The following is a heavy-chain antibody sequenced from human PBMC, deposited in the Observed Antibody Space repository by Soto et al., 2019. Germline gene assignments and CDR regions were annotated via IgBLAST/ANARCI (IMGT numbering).Heavy chain of an antibody. D-gene: IGHD1-26*01. CDR1: GFTFSNAW. V-gene: IGHV3-15*07. CDR3: TTDEWELPPGGGNYYGMDV. J-gene: IGHJ6*02. Sequence: EVQLVESGGGLVKPGGSLRLSCAASGFTFSNAWMNWVRQAPGKGLEWVGRIKSKTDGGTTDYAAPVKGRFTISRDDSKKTLYLQMNSLKTEDTAVYYCTTDEWELPPGGGNYYGMDVWGQGTTVTVSS. CDR2: IKSKTDGGTT.